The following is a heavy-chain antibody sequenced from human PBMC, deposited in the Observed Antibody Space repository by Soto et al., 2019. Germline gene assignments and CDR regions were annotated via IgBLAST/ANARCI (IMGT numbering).Heavy chain of an antibody. Sequence: GGSLRLSCAASRFTFSNYAMSWVRQAPGKGLEWVSAISAGGGSTNYADSVKGRFTISRDNSKSQFSLSLTSVSATDTAMYYCVRQGYGPLHGLVDVWGQGTTVTVSS. CDR3: VRQGYGPLHGLVDV. J-gene: IGHJ6*02. V-gene: IGHV3-23*01. CDR2: ISAGGGST. D-gene: IGHD5-18*01. CDR1: RFTFSNYA.